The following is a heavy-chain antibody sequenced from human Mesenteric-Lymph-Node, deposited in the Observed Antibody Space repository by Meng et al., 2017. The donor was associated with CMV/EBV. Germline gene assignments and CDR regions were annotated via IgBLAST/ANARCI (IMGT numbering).Heavy chain of an antibody. V-gene: IGHV4-34*01. J-gene: IGHJ4*02. CDR1: TCSGYY. Sequence: TCSGYYWTWIRQPPGKGLEWIGEINHSGSTNYIPSLKSRLTISVDTSRNQFSLQLSSVTAADTAVYYCARGPRYCSSTSCYYGFDYWGQGTLVTVSS. D-gene: IGHD2-2*01. CDR3: ARGPRYCSSTSCYYGFDY. CDR2: INHSGST.